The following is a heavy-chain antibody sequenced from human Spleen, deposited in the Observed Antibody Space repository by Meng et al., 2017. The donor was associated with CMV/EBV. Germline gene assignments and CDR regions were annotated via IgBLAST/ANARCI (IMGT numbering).Heavy chain of an antibody. V-gene: IGHV3-73*01. J-gene: IGHJ4*02. CDR1: GLTFSDST. Sequence: AAGLTFSDSTLHWVRQAYGKGLEWVGHIRGKANNFATAYGVSVNGRFTISRDDSKNTAYLQMNSLKAEDTAVYYCTRYATPDYYFDYWGQGSLVTVSS. CDR2: IRGKANNFAT. CDR3: TRYATPDYYFDY. D-gene: IGHD2-15*01.